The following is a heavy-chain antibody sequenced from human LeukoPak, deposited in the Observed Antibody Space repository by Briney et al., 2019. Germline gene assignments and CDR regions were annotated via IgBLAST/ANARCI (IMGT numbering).Heavy chain of an antibody. J-gene: IGHJ4*02. D-gene: IGHD6-19*01. CDR3: ARVDGYSSGWFSYFDY. CDR2: IYYSGST. V-gene: IGHV4-59*01. CDR1: GGSISSYF. Sequence: SETLSLTCTVSGGSISSYFWSWIRQPPGKGLEWIGYIYYSGSTNYNPSLKSRVTISVDTSKNQLSLKLSSVTAADTAVYYCARVDGYSSGWFSYFDYWGQGTLVTVSS.